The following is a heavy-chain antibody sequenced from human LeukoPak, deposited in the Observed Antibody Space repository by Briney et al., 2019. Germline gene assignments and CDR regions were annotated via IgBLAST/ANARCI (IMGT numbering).Heavy chain of an antibody. CDR3: ARLRCLLNWIDS. Sequence: SETLSLTCSVSGGSISSSSNYWGWLRQPPGKGLEWIGSIYFSGSTSTYFNPSLKSRVTISIDTSKNQFSLRLSSVTATDTAVYYCARLRCLLNWIDSWGQGSLVTVSS. V-gene: IGHV4-39*01. CDR2: IYFSGSTST. J-gene: IGHJ5*01. D-gene: IGHD4-17*01. CDR1: GGSISSSSNY.